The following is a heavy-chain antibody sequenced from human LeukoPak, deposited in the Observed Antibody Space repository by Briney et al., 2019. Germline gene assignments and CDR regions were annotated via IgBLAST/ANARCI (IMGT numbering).Heavy chain of an antibody. D-gene: IGHD3-22*01. CDR2: ISSSSSYI. CDR1: GFTFSRYA. CDR3: ARCSARRVIDY. V-gene: IGHV3-21*01. J-gene: IGHJ4*02. Sequence: NPGRSLRLSCAASGFTFSRYAMHWVRQAPGKGLEWVSSISSSSSYIYYADSVKGRFTISRDNAKNSLYLQMNSLRAEDTAVYYCARCSARRVIDYWGQGTLVTVSS.